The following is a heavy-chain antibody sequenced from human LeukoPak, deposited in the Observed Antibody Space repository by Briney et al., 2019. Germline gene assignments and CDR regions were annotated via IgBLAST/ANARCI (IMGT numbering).Heavy chain of an antibody. J-gene: IGHJ4*02. CDR2: IIPIFGTA. Sequence: ASVKVSCKASGGTFSSYAISWVRQAPGQGLEWMGGIIPIFGTANYAQKFQGRVTITADESTSTAYMELSSLRSEDTAVYYCAVGYSSGWYFDWGQGTLATVSS. D-gene: IGHD6-19*01. CDR1: GGTFSSYA. V-gene: IGHV1-69*13. CDR3: AVGYSSGWYFD.